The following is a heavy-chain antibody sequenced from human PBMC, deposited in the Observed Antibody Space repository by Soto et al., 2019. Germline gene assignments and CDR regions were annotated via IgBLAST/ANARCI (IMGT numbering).Heavy chain of an antibody. J-gene: IGHJ6*02. CDR3: ARQDKGKYDFWSGSIWNGMDV. V-gene: IGHV1-18*01. CDR1: GYTFTSYG. Sequence: ASVKVCCTASGYTFTSYGIIWVRQAPGQGLEWMGWISAYNGNTNYAQKLQGRVTMTTDTSTSTAYMELRSLRSDDTAVYYCARQDKGKYDFWSGSIWNGMDVWGQGTTVTVS. D-gene: IGHD3-3*01. CDR2: ISAYNGNT.